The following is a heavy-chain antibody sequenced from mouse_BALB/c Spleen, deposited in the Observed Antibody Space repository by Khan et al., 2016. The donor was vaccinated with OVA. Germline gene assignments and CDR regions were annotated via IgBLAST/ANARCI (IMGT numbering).Heavy chain of an antibody. CDR2: IYYSGTV. D-gene: IGHD1-1*01. Sequence: EVQLQESGPGLVKPSQTVSLTCTVTGISITSGNYRWSWIRQFPGNKLEWIGNIYYSGTVTSNPSLTSRTTITRDNSKNQFFLEMNCLTAEDTATYYCARDYGSLYWYFDVWGAGTTVTVSS. V-gene: IGHV3-5*02. CDR3: ARDYGSLYWYFDV. CDR1: GISITSGNYR. J-gene: IGHJ1*01.